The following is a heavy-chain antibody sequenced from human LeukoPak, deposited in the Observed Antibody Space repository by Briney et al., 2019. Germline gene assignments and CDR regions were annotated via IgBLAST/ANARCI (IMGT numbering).Heavy chain of an antibody. V-gene: IGHV1-69*06. CDR3: ARVGLVRGSLPDY. D-gene: IGHD3-16*01. CDR2: IIPIFGTA. Sequence: GASVKVSCKASGGTFSSYAISWVRQAPGQGLEWMGGIIPIFGTANYAQKFQGRVTITADKSTSTAYMELSSLRSDDTAVYYCARVGLVRGSLPDYWGQGTLVTVSS. J-gene: IGHJ4*02. CDR1: GGTFSSYA.